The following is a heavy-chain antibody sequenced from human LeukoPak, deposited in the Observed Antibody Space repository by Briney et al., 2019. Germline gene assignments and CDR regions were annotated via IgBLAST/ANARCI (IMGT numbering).Heavy chain of an antibody. CDR3: ATHKANSGYDLFDY. CDR2: IYYSGST. V-gene: IGHV4-59*01. CDR1: GGSISSYY. D-gene: IGHD5-12*01. Sequence: SETLSLTCTVSGGSISSYYWSWIRQPPGKGLEWLGYIYYSGSTNYNPSLKSRVTISVDTSKNQFSLKLSSVTAADTAVYYCATHKANSGYDLFDYWGQGTLVTVSS. J-gene: IGHJ4*02.